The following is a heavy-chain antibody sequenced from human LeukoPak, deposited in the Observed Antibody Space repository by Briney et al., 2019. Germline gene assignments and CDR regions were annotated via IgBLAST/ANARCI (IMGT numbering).Heavy chain of an antibody. J-gene: IGHJ6*03. D-gene: IGHD4-17*01. CDR1: GFTFSTYG. CDR2: ISGSGGST. Sequence: PGGSLRLSCVASGFTFSTYGMSWVRQAPGKGLEWVSAISGSGGSTYYADSVKGRFTISRDNSKNTLYLQMNSLRAEDTAVYYCTTDTLTVTISSVYYYYYMDVWGKGTTVTVSS. V-gene: IGHV3-23*01. CDR3: TTDTLTVTISSVYYYYYMDV.